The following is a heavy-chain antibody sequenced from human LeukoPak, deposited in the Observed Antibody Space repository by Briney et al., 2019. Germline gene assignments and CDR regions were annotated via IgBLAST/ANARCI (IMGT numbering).Heavy chain of an antibody. D-gene: IGHD3/OR15-3a*01. J-gene: IGHJ4*02. CDR1: GYTFTGYY. Sequence: ASVKVSCKASGYTFTGYYMHWVRQAPGQGLEWMGWINPNSGGTNYAQKFQGRVTMTRDTSISTAYMELSSLRSEDTAVYYCAKSQTPLDFTELDYWGQGTLVTVSS. CDR2: INPNSGGT. V-gene: IGHV1-2*02. CDR3: AKSQTPLDFTELDY.